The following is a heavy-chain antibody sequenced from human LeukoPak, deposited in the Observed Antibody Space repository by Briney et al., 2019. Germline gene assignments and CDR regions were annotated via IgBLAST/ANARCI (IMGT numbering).Heavy chain of an antibody. CDR1: GFTLSSHW. J-gene: IGHJ6*03. V-gene: IGHV3-7*01. D-gene: IGHD2-2*01. Sequence: PGGSLRLSCAASGFTLSSHWMTWVRQAPGKGLEWVAIIKGDGSEKFYVDSVKGRFTISRDNAKNSLYLQMNSLRAEDTAVYYCARKYCSSTSCYFTNMDVWGKGATVTVSS. CDR2: IKGDGSEK. CDR3: ARKYCSSTSCYFTNMDV.